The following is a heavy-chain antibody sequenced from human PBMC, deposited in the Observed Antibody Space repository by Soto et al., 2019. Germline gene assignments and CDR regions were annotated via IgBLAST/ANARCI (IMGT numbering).Heavy chain of an antibody. CDR3: AYCGYDRSCWFPDS. J-gene: IGHJ4*02. V-gene: IGHV2-5*02. Sequence: QITLKESGPSLVKPTQTLTLTCTFSGFSLTTNGVGVGWIRQSPGEALEWLARIYWDDDKRYSPSLKSRLTITKDTSKNQVVLTMTNMDSVDTATYYCAYCGYDRSCWFPDSWGQGTLVSVSS. CDR2: IYWDDDK. CDR1: GFSLTTNGVG. D-gene: IGHD5-12*01.